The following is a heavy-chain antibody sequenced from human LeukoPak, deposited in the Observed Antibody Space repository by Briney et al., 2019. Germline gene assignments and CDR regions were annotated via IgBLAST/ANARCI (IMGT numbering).Heavy chain of an antibody. V-gene: IGHV3-21*01. J-gene: IGHJ6*02. CDR3: ARPKQSSFSSGWVYYYYGMDV. D-gene: IGHD6-19*01. CDR1: GFTFSSYS. CDR2: ISSSSYI. Sequence: GGSLRLSCAASGFTFSSYSMNWVRQAPGKGLEWVSSISSSSYIYYADSVKGRFTISRDNAKNSLYLQMNSPRAEDTAVYYCARPKQSSFSSGWVYYYYGMDVWGQGTTVTVSS.